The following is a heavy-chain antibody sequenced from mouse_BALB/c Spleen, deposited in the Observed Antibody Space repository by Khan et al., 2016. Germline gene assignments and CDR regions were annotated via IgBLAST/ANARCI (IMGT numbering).Heavy chain of an antibody. V-gene: IGHV7-1*02. D-gene: IGHD1-1*01. CDR2: SRNKANDYTT. CDR1: GFTFSDFY. CDR3: ARDYYGSSYWYFDV. J-gene: IGHJ1*01. Sequence: EVELVESGGGLVQPGGSLRLSCATSGFTFSDFYMEWVRQPPGKRLEWIAASRNKANDYTTEYSASVKGRFIVSRDTSQSILYLQMNALRAEDTAMYYCARDYYGSSYWYFDVWGAGTTVTVSS.